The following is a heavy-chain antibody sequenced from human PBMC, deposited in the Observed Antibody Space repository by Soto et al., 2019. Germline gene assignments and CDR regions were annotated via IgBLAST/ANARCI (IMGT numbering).Heavy chain of an antibody. CDR2: IYHRGST. CDR1: GVSISSYF. Sequence: SETLSLTCSVSGVSISSYFWSWIRQAPGGGLEWIGYIYHRGSTNYSPSLKSRVAISLDTSENQFSLKVNSVTAADTAVYYCARIGGYHGPLDYWGQGTPVTVSS. CDR3: ARIGGYHGPLDY. D-gene: IGHD6-25*01. J-gene: IGHJ4*02. V-gene: IGHV4-59*01.